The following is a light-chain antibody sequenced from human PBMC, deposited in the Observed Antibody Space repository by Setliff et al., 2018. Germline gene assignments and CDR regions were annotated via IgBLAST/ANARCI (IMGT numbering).Light chain of an antibody. V-gene: IGLV2-8*01. Sequence: QSALTRPPSASGSPGQSVTISCTGTSSDVGGYNYVSWYQHHPGQAPKLIIYDVSKRPSGVPDRFSGSKSGNTASLTISGLQADDETDYYCSSYEGNYILFGGGTQLTVL. J-gene: IGLJ3*02. CDR3: SSYEGNYIL. CDR1: SSDVGGYNY. CDR2: DVS.